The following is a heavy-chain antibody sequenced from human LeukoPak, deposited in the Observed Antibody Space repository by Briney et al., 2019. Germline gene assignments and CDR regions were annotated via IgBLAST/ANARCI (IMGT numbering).Heavy chain of an antibody. CDR1: GFTFSTYW. Sequence: GGSLRLSCAASGFTFSTYWMHWVRQAPGKGLLWVSGIRSDGSSTIYADSVKGRFTISRDNARNTLYLQMNSLRADDTAVYHCARIGPGSETNFWGQGTLVTVSS. D-gene: IGHD3-10*01. CDR2: IRSDGSST. V-gene: IGHV3-74*01. J-gene: IGHJ4*02. CDR3: ARIGPGSETNF.